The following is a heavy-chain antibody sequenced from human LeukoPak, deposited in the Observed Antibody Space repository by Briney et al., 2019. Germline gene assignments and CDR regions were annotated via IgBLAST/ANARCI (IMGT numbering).Heavy chain of an antibody. CDR2: VNPNSGDT. J-gene: IGHJ4*02. V-gene: IGHV1-8*01. CDR3: ARAVGAPRHFDY. CDR1: GYTFTSYN. D-gene: IGHD1-26*01. Sequence: APVKVSCKASGYTFTSYNVNWVRQATGQGLELVGWVNPNSGDTVYAQKFRGRVTMTRDTSISTAYMELSSLRSEDTAVYYCARAVGAPRHFDYWGQGALVTVSS.